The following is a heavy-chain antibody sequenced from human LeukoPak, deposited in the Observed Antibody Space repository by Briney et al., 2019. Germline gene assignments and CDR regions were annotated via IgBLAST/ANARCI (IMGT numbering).Heavy chain of an antibody. V-gene: IGHV4-59*01. CDR3: ARSDFSGGFDI. D-gene: IGHD3-3*01. J-gene: IGHJ3*02. Sequence: SETLSLTCTVSGGSISSYYWSWIRQPPGKGLEWIGYIYYSGSTNYNPCLKSRVTISVDTSKNQFSLKLSSVTAADTAVYYCARSDFSGGFDIWGQGTMVTVSS. CDR2: IYYSGST. CDR1: GGSISSYY.